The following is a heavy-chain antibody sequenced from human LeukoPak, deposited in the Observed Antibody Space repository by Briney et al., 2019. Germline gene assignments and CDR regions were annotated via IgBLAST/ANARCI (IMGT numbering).Heavy chain of an antibody. CDR3: AKYVDIVATISEYFDY. V-gene: IGHV3-23*01. CDR1: GFTFKNYA. D-gene: IGHD5-12*01. Sequence: GGSLRLSCAASGFTFKNYAMSWVRKAPGKGLEWVSASSGSGGSTYYADSVKGRFTVSRDNSKNTLYLQMNSLRAEDTAVYYCAKYVDIVATISEYFDYWGRGTLVTVSS. J-gene: IGHJ4*02. CDR2: SSGSGGST.